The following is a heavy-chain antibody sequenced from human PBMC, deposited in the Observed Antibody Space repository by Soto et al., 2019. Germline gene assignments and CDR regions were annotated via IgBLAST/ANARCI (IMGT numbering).Heavy chain of an antibody. CDR3: ARTNYDYIWGSYRTGYYYYYYMDV. J-gene: IGHJ6*03. CDR2: MNPNSGNT. D-gene: IGHD3-16*01. Sequence: ASVKVSCQASGYTFTSYDINWVRQATGQGLEWMGWMNPNSGNTGYAQKFQGRVTMTRNTSISTAYMELSSLRSEDTAVYYCARTNYDYIWGSYRTGYYYYYYMDVWGKGTTVTVSS. V-gene: IGHV1-8*01. CDR1: GYTFTSYD.